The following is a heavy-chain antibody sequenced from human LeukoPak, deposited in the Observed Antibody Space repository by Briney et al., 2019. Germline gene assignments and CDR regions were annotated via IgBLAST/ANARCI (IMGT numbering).Heavy chain of an antibody. CDR3: AITEGSSGWYDNWFDP. J-gene: IGHJ5*02. CDR1: GYTLTELS. V-gene: IGHV1-24*01. D-gene: IGHD6-19*01. CDR2: FDPEDGET. Sequence: GASVKVSCKVSGYTLTELSMHWVRQAPGKGLEWMGGFDPEDGETIYAQKFQGRVTMTTDTSTSTAYMELRSLRSDDTAVYYCAITEGSSGWYDNWFDPWGQGTLVTVSS.